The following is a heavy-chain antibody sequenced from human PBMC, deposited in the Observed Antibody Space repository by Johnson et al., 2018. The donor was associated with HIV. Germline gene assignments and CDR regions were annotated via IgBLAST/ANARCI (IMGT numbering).Heavy chain of an antibody. D-gene: IGHD3-22*01. J-gene: IGHJ3*02. CDR2: ISGNSGSI. CDR3: AKDMSYDSRGDAFDI. CDR1: RLTLSDSY. Sequence: VQLVESGGGLVKPGGSLRLSCVASRLTLSDSYMSWIRQAPGKGLEWVSGISGNSGSIDYADSVTGRFTISRDNAKNSLYLQMNSLRAEDTAFYYCAKDMSYDSRGDAFDIWGQGTMVTVSS. V-gene: IGHV3-9*01.